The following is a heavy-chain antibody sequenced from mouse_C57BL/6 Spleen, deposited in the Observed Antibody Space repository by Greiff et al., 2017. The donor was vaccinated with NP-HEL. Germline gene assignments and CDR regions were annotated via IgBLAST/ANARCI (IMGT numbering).Heavy chain of an antibody. CDR1: GYTFTDYE. CDR2: IDPETGGT. Sequence: VQLQQSGAELVRPGASVTLSCKASGYTFTDYEMHWVKQTPVHGLEWIGAIDPETGGTAYNQKFKGKAILTADKSSSTAYMELRSLTSEDSAVYYCTPRTTVVATYYFDYWGQGTTLTVSS. D-gene: IGHD1-1*01. V-gene: IGHV1-15*01. CDR3: TPRTTVVATYYFDY. J-gene: IGHJ2*01.